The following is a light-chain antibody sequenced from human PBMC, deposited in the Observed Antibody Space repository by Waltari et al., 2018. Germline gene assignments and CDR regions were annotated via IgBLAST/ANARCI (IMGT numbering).Light chain of an antibody. CDR1: SSDVGGYNY. CDR2: DVS. V-gene: IGLV2-14*01. CDR3: SSYTGRNNGV. Sequence: QSALTQPASVSGSPGQSITITCTGTSSDVGGYNYFSWNKQHPGKAPELMIFDVSKRPSVVAPRSAASASGTTASLTISVLQADDEGDYYCSSYTGRNNGVFGGGTKLTVL. J-gene: IGLJ3*02.